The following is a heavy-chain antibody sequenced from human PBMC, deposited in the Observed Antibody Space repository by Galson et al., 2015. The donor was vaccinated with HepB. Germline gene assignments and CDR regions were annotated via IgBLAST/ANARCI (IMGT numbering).Heavy chain of an antibody. CDR2: ISYDGSGK. CDR3: AKEPYPRDPDGYQLAS. J-gene: IGHJ5*02. CDR1: GFSFSTYG. V-gene: IGHV3-30*18. Sequence: SLRLSCAASGFSFSTYGMHWVRQAPGKGLEWVAIISYDGSGKKHADSVKGRFTISRDNSKNTLYLQMNSLRVEDTAVYYCAKEPYPRDPDGYQLASWGQGTLVTVSS. D-gene: IGHD5-18*01.